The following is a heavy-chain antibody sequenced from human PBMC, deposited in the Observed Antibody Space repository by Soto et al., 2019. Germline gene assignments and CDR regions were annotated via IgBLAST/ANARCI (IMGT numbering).Heavy chain of an antibody. CDR3: AREQADYYDSSGYYTR. V-gene: IGHV4-34*01. CDR2: INHSGST. Sequence: TSESLCLTCAVYGGSFIGYYWSWIRQPPGKGLGWIGEINHSGSTNYNPSLKSRVTISVDTSKNQFSLKLSSVTAADTAVYYCAREQADYYDSSGYYTRWGQGTLVTVSS. J-gene: IGHJ4*02. D-gene: IGHD3-22*01. CDR1: GGSFIGYY.